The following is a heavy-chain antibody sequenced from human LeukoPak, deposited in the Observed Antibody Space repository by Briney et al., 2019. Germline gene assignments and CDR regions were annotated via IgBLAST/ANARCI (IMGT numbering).Heavy chain of an antibody. CDR1: GYTFTGYY. CDR2: INPNSGGT. J-gene: IGHJ6*03. D-gene: IGHD2-15*01. CDR3: ARVRSLRGYMDV. V-gene: IGHV1-2*02. Sequence: ASVKVSCKASGYTFTGYYMHWMRQAPGQGLEWMGWINPNSGGTNYAQKFQGRVTMTRDTSISTAYMELSRLRSDDTAVYYCARVRSLRGYMDVWGKGTTVTVSS.